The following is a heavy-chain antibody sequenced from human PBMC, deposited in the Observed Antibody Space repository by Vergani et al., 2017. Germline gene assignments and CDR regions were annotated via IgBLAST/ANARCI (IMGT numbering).Heavy chain of an antibody. J-gene: IGHJ6*02. D-gene: IGHD3-10*01. CDR1: GGSISPYY. CDR3: ARGMVRGVIMIMDYGMDV. V-gene: IGHV4-4*07. Sequence: QVQLQESGPGLVKPSETLSLTCIVSGGSISPYYWSWIRQPAGKGLEWIGRIYTSESTNYNPSLKSRVTMSVDTSKNQFSLKLSSVTAADTAVYYCARGMVRGVIMIMDYGMDVWGQGTTVTVSS. CDR2: IYTSEST.